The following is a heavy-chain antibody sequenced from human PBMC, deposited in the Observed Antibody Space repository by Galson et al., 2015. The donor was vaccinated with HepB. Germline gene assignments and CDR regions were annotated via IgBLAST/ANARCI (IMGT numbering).Heavy chain of an antibody. CDR2: ISSSSSYI. D-gene: IGHD3-16*01. V-gene: IGHV3-21*01. CDR1: GFTFSSYS. J-gene: IGHJ5*02. Sequence: SLRLSCAASGFTFSSYSMNWVRQAPGKGVEWVSSISSSSSYIYYAGSVKGRFTISRDNAKNSLYLQMNSLRAEDTAVYYCARDQEDSGLGFMITFGGVILFDPWGQGTLVTVSS. CDR3: ARDQEDSGLGFMITFGGVILFDP.